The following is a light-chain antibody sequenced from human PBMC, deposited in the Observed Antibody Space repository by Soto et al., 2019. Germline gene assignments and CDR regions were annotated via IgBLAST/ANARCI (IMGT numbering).Light chain of an antibody. CDR2: DVS. V-gene: IGLV2-11*01. CDR1: STDVGGYNY. CDR3: CSYAGNFV. Sequence: QSALAQPRSVSGSPGHSVTISCTGTSTDVGGYNYVSWYQQHPSKAPKLMIYDVSKRPSGVPDRFSGSKSGNTASLTISGLQAEDEADYYCCSYAGNFVFGAGTKVTVL. J-gene: IGLJ1*01.